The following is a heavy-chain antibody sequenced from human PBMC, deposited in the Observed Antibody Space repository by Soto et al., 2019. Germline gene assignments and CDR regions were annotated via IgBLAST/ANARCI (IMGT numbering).Heavy chain of an antibody. J-gene: IGHJ6*03. CDR2: INPNSGGT. V-gene: IGHV1-2*04. D-gene: IGHD6-13*01. Sequence: ASVKVSCKASGYTFTGYYMHWVRQAPGQGLEWMGWINPNSGGTNYAQKFQGWVTMTRDTSISTAYMELSRLRSDDTAVYYCARDRYSSRRRVGARWYYYYMDVWGKGTTVTVSS. CDR3: ARDRYSSRRRVGARWYYYYMDV. CDR1: GYTFTGYY.